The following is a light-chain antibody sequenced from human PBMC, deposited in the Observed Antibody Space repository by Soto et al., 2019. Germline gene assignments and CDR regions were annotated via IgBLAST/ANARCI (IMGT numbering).Light chain of an antibody. V-gene: IGLV2-8*01. CDR2: EVS. Sequence: QSALTQPPSASGSPGQSVTISCTGTSSDVGGYNYVSWYQQHPGKAPKLIIYEVSKRPSGVPDRFSGSKSGNTASLTVSGPQAEDESDYYCSSYAASNNFVFGTGTKVTVL. CDR1: SSDVGGYNY. J-gene: IGLJ1*01. CDR3: SSYAASNNFV.